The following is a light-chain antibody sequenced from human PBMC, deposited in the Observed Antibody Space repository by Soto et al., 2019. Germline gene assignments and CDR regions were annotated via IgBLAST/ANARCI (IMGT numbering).Light chain of an antibody. V-gene: IGKV1-9*01. Sequence: IQLTQSPSSLSASVGDRVTITCRASQGISSYLAWYQQKPGKAPKLLLYAASTLQSVVPSRFSGSGSGTDFTLTISSLQPEDFATYYCQQLNSYPYTFGQGTNLEIK. CDR3: QQLNSYPYT. CDR2: AAS. CDR1: QGISSY. J-gene: IGKJ2*01.